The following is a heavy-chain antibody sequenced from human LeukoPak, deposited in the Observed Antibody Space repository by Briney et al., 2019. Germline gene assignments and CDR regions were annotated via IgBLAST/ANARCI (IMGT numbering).Heavy chain of an antibody. Sequence: SETLSLTCTVSGGSISSYYRSWIRQPPGKGLEWIGYIYYSGSTNYNPALKSRVTISVDTSKNQFSLKPSSVTAADTAVYYCARTSIQYSGSYLRGSQYHFACCGQGTLVTVSS. CDR3: ARTSIQYSGSYLRGSQYHFAC. J-gene: IGHJ4*02. CDR1: GGSISSYY. V-gene: IGHV4-59*01. CDR2: IYYSGST. D-gene: IGHD1-26*01.